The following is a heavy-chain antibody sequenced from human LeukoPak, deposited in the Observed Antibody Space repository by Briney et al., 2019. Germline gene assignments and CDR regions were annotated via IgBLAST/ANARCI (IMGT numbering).Heavy chain of an antibody. J-gene: IGHJ5*02. Sequence: SETLSLTCAVYGGSFSGYYWSWIRQPPGKGLEWIGEINHSGSTNYNPSLKSRVTISVDTSKNQFSLKLSSVTAADTAVYYYARSEEYIVLMVYAPGWFDPWGQGTLVTVSS. D-gene: IGHD2-8*01. CDR1: GGSFSGYY. CDR3: ARSEEYIVLMVYAPGWFDP. CDR2: INHSGST. V-gene: IGHV4-34*01.